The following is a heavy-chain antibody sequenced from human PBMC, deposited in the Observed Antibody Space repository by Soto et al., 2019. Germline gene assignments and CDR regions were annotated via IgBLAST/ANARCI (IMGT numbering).Heavy chain of an antibody. Sequence: QVQLVESGGGVVQPGRSLRLSCAASGFTTFSIYGMHCVRQPPGKGLVWVAVIWYDGSNKYYADAVKGRFTISRDNSKNPLYLQMISLRAEDTAVYYCARAYGRDCFDSWGQGTLVTASS. CDR3: ARAYGRDCFDS. V-gene: IGHV3-33*01. J-gene: IGHJ4*02. CDR2: IWYDGSNK. CDR1: GFTTFSIYG. D-gene: IGHD3-10*01.